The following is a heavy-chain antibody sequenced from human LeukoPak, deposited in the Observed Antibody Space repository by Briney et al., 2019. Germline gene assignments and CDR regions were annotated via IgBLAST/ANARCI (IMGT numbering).Heavy chain of an antibody. Sequence: ASVKVSCKASGYTFTGYYMHWARQAPGQGLEWMGWINPNSGGTNYAQKFQGRVTMTRDTSISTAYMELSRLRSDDTAVYYCARGHYDILTGYYSSWFDPWGQGTLVTVSS. CDR3: ARGHYDILTGYYSSWFDP. J-gene: IGHJ5*02. D-gene: IGHD3-9*01. V-gene: IGHV1-2*02. CDR1: GYTFTGYY. CDR2: INPNSGGT.